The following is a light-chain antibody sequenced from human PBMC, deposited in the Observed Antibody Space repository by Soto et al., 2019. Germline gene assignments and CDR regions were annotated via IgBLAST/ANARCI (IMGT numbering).Light chain of an antibody. Sequence: ILIARSPGSLSLYPGERATLSCRASQSVSSSSLAWYQQKPGQAPRLPIYGASSSATGIPDRFSGSGSGTDFTFTISRLEPEDFAVYYCQQYGSATRTFGQGTKVDIK. CDR2: GAS. V-gene: IGKV3-20*01. CDR3: QQYGSATRT. J-gene: IGKJ1*01. CDR1: QSVSSSS.